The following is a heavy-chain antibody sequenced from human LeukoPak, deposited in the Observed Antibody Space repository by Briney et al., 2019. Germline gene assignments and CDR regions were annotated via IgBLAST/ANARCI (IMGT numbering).Heavy chain of an antibody. V-gene: IGHV3-21*01. CDR2: ISSSCSYI. CDR1: GFTFSSYS. J-gene: IGHJ4*02. CDR3: ARDSVWEPEGGYFDY. D-gene: IGHD1-26*01. Sequence: GGSLRLSCAASGFTFSSYSMNWVRQAPGKGLEWVSSISSSCSYIYYADSVKGRFAISRDNAKNSLYLQMNSLRAEDTAVYYCARDSVWEPEGGYFDYWGQGTLVTVSS.